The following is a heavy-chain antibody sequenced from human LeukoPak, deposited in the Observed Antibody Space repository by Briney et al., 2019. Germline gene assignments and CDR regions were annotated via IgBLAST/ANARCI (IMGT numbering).Heavy chain of an antibody. CDR3: ARVGSLTTFD. J-gene: IGHJ4*02. D-gene: IGHD4-17*01. CDR2: IQYRGNA. CDR1: GGSISTYY. V-gene: IGHV4-59*01. Sequence: PSETLSLTCTVSGGSISTYYWTWIRQPPGKGLEWIGYIQYRGNADYNPSLKSRVTISVDTSNNQCSLRLSSVTAADTAMYYCARVGSLTTFDWGQGTLSPSPQ.